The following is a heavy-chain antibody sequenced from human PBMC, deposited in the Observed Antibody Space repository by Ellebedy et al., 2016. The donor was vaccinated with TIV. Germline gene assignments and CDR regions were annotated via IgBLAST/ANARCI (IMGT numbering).Heavy chain of an antibody. D-gene: IGHD3-16*01. CDR3: VRRIGARPPDY. Sequence: SETLSLTXTVSGASISSDYWGWIRQSPGKGLEWIANIYYSGSTYYNPSLKSRVTISIDTSQNQFSLRLTSVTAADTAVYYCVRRIGARPPDYWGQGTLVTVSS. CDR1: GASISSDY. CDR2: IYYSGST. V-gene: IGHV4-39*01. J-gene: IGHJ4*02.